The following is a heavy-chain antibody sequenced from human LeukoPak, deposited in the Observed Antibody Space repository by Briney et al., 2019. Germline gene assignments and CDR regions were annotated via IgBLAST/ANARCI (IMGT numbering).Heavy chain of an antibody. Sequence: GGSLRLSCAASGFSFNIYNMNWVRQAPGKGLEWVSSISATVTYRYYSDSVRGRFTISRDDAKNSLYLQMDSLRPDGTAIYYCARDASPYDELEGNWFDPWGQGTLVTVSS. V-gene: IGHV3-21*06. CDR2: ISATVTYR. CDR1: GFSFNIYN. J-gene: IGHJ5*02. CDR3: ARDASPYDELEGNWFDP. D-gene: IGHD3-10*01.